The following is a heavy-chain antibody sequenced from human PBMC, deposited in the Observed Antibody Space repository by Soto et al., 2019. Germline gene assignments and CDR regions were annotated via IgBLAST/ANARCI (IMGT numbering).Heavy chain of an antibody. J-gene: IGHJ3*01. CDR3: VKAQDRSAQDFAFVITAFDL. CDR2: ISHDGNSH. V-gene: IGHV3-30*18. CDR1: GFSFSNYG. D-gene: IGHD3-3*01. Sequence: GGSLRLSCEGSGFSFSNYGIHWVRQAPGKGLEWVAVISHDGNSHHLADSVRGRFTISRDNAKNTVFLHMTSLSREDSAVYHCVKAQDRSAQDFAFVITAFDLWGQGTMVTVSS.